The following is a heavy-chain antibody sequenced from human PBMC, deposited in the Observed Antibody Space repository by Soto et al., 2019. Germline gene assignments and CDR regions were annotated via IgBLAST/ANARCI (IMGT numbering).Heavy chain of an antibody. CDR3: AKGGRGEYYDFWSGYYNTYYFDY. CDR1: GFTFSSYA. J-gene: IGHJ4*02. D-gene: IGHD3-3*01. Sequence: GGSLRLSCAASGFTFSSYAMSWVRQAPGKGLEWVSAISGSGGSTYYADSVKGRFTISRDNSKNTLYLQMNSLRAEDTAVYYCAKGGRGEYYDFWSGYYNTYYFDYWGQGTLVTVSS. V-gene: IGHV3-23*01. CDR2: ISGSGGST.